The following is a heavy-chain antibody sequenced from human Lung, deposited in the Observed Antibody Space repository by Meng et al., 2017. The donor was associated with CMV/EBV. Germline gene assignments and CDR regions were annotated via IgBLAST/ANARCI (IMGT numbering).Heavy chain of an antibody. CDR3: TGKGFDY. D-gene: IGHD1-1*01. J-gene: IGHJ4*02. CDR1: GFTFSTYS. V-gene: IGHV3-48*04. CDR2: INAGSSSI. Sequence: GEXLKISCAASGFTFSTYSVNWVRQAPGKGLEWVSYINAGSSSILYADSVKGRFTISRENAKSALFLQMSRLRVEDTAIYYCTGKGFDYWGQGALVTVSS.